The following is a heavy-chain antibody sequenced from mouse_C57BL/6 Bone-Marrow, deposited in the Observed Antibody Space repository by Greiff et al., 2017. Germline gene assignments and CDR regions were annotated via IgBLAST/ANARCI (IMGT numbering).Heavy chain of an antibody. CDR3: ARVRWGHYYADY. J-gene: IGHJ2*01. CDR1: GYTFTDYY. V-gene: IGHV1-19*01. CDR2: INPYNGGT. Sequence: EVQLQQSGPVLVKPGASVKMSCKASGYTFTDYYMNWVKQSHGKSLEWIGVINPYNGGTSYNQKFKGKATLTVDKSSSTAYMELNSLTSEDSAVYYCARVRWGHYYADYWGQGTTLTVSS. D-gene: IGHD2-14*01.